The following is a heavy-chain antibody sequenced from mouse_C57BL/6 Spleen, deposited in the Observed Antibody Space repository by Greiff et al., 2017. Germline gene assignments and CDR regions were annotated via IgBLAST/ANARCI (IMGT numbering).Heavy chain of an antibody. Sequence: VQLQQPGAELVKPGASVKLSCKASGYTFTSHWMQWVKQRPGQGLEWIGEIDPSDSYTNYNQKFKGKATLTVDTSSSTAYMQLSSLTSEDSAVYYCARRATVVAEGFDYWGQGTTLTVSS. V-gene: IGHV1-50*01. CDR3: ARRATVVAEGFDY. J-gene: IGHJ2*01. CDR1: GYTFTSHW. D-gene: IGHD1-1*01. CDR2: IDPSDSYT.